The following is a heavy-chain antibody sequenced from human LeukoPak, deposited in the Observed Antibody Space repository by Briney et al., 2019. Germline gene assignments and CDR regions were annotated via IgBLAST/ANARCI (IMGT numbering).Heavy chain of an antibody. CDR3: ARAPEFSSGWLLDF. CDR1: GGSISSYY. V-gene: IGHV4-4*07. J-gene: IGHJ4*02. Sequence: PSETLSLTCTVSGGSISSYYWSWIRQSAGKGLEWIGRIHTSGSTNYNPSLRSRVTMSVDTSKTQFSLKVSSVTAADTGMYYCARAPEFSSGWLLDFWGQGSLVTVSS. CDR2: IHTSGST. D-gene: IGHD6-19*01.